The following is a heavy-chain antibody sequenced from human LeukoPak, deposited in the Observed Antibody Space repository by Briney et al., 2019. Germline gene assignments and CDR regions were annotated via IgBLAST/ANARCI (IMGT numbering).Heavy chain of an antibody. D-gene: IGHD2-2*01. J-gene: IGHJ4*02. CDR1: GYTLTELS. CDR2: FDPEDGET. Sequence: ASVKVSCKVSGYTLTELSMHWVRQAPGKGLEWMGGFDPEDGETIYAQKFQGRVTMTEDTSADTAYMELSRLRSDDTAVYYCARVRTRYCSSTSCSEFDYWGQGTLVTVSS. CDR3: ARVRTRYCSSTSCSEFDY. V-gene: IGHV1-24*01.